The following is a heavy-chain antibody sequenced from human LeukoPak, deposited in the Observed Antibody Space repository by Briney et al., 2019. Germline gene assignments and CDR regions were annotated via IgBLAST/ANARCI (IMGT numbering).Heavy chain of an antibody. CDR3: ARARGDY. CDR1: GGSTSSSNFY. V-gene: IGHV4-39*07. D-gene: IGHD3-10*01. J-gene: IGHJ4*02. Sequence: PSETLSLTCTVSGGSTSSSNFYWGWIRQPPGMGLEWIGGIHYSGNTYYNPSLKSRVTISVDTSKNQFSLKLSSVTAADTAVYYCARARGDYWGQGTLVTVSS. CDR2: IHYSGNT.